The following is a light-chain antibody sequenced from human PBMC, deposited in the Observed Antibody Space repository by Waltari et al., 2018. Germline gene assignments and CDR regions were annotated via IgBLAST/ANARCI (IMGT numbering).Light chain of an antibody. CDR1: QSVNSD. CDR2: TAS. V-gene: IGKV3-15*01. CDR3: QQYNIWPYT. J-gene: IGKJ2*01. Sequence: EIVMTQSPGTLSVSPGERATLSCRASQSVNSDLAWYQQKPGQAPRLLIYTASTRATGIPARFSGSGSGTEFTLSISNMQSEDFAVYYCQQYNIWPYTFGQGTKLEI.